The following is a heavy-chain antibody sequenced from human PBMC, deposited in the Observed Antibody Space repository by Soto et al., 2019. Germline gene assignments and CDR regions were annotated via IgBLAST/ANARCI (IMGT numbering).Heavy chain of an antibody. Sequence: EVQLVESGGGLVQPGGSLRLSCAASGFTFSNYWIHWVRQAPGKGLVWVSRINGDGTTTDYADSVKGRFTISRDNAKNTVYLQMNSLRVEEAAVYYCASGIRGYYGVDVWGQGTTVTVSS. D-gene: IGHD1-20*01. J-gene: IGHJ6*02. CDR1: GFTFSNYW. CDR3: ASGIRGYYGVDV. CDR2: INGDGTTT. V-gene: IGHV3-74*01.